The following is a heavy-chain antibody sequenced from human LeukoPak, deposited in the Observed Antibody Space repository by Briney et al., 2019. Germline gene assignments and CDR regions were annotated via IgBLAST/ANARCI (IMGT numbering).Heavy chain of an antibody. J-gene: IGHJ4*02. V-gene: IGHV3-30*03. Sequence: GGSLRLSCAASGFTFSSYGMHWVRQAPGKGLEWVAIISYDGSNKYYADSVKGRFTISRDNSKNTLYLQMNSPRAEDTAVYYCARDQYCTNGVCYYFDYWGQGTLVTVSS. CDR3: ARDQYCTNGVCYYFDY. CDR2: ISYDGSNK. D-gene: IGHD2-8*01. CDR1: GFTFSSYG.